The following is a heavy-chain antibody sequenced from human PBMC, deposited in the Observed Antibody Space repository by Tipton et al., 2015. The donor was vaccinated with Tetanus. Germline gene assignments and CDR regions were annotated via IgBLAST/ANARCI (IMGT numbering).Heavy chain of an antibody. CDR2: IYYGGST. CDR1: GDSISSSSRY. Sequence: TLSLTCTVSGDSISSSSRYWGWIRQPPGKGLEWIGSIYYGGSTYFNPSLKSRVTISVDTSKNQFSLRLNSVTAADTAVYYCAGQGSTSSLFYYWGQGNLVTVSS. V-gene: IGHV4-39*01. D-gene: IGHD6-6*01. CDR3: AGQGSTSSLFYY. J-gene: IGHJ4*02.